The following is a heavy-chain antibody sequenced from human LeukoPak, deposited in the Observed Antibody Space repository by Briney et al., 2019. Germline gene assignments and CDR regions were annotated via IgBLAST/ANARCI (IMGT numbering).Heavy chain of an antibody. CDR2: IYYSGSS. Sequence: SETLSLTCTVSGGSISSGGYYWSWIRQHPGKGLEWIGYIYYSGSSYYNPSLKSRVTISVDRSKNQFSLKLSSVTAADTAVYYCAGVGYSNYDFDYWGQGTLVTVSS. CDR3: AGVGYSNYDFDY. V-gene: IGHV4-31*03. J-gene: IGHJ4*02. D-gene: IGHD4-11*01. CDR1: GGSISSGGYY.